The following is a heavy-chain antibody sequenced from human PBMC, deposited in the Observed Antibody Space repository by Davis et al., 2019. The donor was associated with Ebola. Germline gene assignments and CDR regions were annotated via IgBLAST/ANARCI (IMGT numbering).Heavy chain of an antibody. Sequence: SETLSLTCAVSGGSVNSGFYYWTWMRQPPGKGLEWIGNIYYSGSTEYSPSLESRVSMSVDTSKNQFSLRLTSVTAADTAVYYCARKGVSGELDYWGQGSLDIVSS. J-gene: IGHJ4*02. CDR1: GGSVNSGFYY. V-gene: IGHV4-61*01. CDR2: IYYSGST. D-gene: IGHD3-10*01. CDR3: ARKGVSGELDY.